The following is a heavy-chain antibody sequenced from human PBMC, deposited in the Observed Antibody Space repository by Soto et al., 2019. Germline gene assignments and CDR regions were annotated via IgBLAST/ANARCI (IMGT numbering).Heavy chain of an antibody. CDR3: ARGYSSSSHYYYYMDV. CDR2: IKQDGSEK. J-gene: IGHJ6*03. V-gene: IGHV3-7*01. CDR1: GFTFSSYW. D-gene: IGHD6-6*01. Sequence: GGSLRLSCAASGFTFSSYWMSWVRQAPGKGLEWVANIKQDGSEKYYVDSVKGRFTISRDNAKNSLYLQMNSLRAEDTAVYYCARGYSSSSHYYYYMDVWGKGTTVTVSS.